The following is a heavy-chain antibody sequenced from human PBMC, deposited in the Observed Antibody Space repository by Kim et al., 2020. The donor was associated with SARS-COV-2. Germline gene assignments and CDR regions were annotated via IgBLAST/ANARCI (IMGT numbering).Heavy chain of an antibody. V-gene: IGHV1-18*01. CDR1: GYSFTSFG. CDR2: ISTYSGDA. Sequence: ASVKVSCKASGYSFTSFGITWVRQAPGQGLEWVGWISTYSGDANYAQKFQGRVTMTRDTATTTAYVELWSLRPDDTAVYYCARGQWSQSAVDFWGQGTLLTVSS. D-gene: IGHD6-19*01. CDR3: ARGQWSQSAVDF. J-gene: IGHJ4*02.